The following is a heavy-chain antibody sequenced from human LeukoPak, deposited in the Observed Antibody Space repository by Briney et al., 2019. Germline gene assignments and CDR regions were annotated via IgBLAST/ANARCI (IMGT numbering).Heavy chain of an antibody. J-gene: IGHJ3*02. CDR2: IWHDGSKK. Sequence: GGSLRLSCAPSGFTFSGYSLNWVRQAPGKGLEWVAVIWHDGSKKDYADSVKGRFTISRDNSKNTLYLQMNSLRAEDTAVYYCAKEKSQGLGAYDMWGQGTMVTVSS. D-gene: IGHD3/OR15-3a*01. V-gene: IGHV3-33*06. CDR3: AKEKSQGLGAYDM. CDR1: GFTFSGYS.